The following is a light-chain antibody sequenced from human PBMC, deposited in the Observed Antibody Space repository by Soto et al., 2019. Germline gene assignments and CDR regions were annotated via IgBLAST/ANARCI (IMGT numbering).Light chain of an antibody. CDR3: AAWDDSLNGFYV. CDR1: SSDVGGYNY. CDR2: SNN. V-gene: IGLV1-44*01. Sequence: QSVLTQPASVSGSPGQSITISCTGTSSDVGGYNYVSWYQQHPGKAPKLLIYSNNQRPSGVPDRFSGSKSGTSASLAISGLQSEDEADYYCAAWDDSLNGFYVFGTGTQLTVL. J-gene: IGLJ1*01.